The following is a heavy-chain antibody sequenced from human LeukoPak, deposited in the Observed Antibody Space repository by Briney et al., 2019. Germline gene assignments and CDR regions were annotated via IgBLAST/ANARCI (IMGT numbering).Heavy chain of an antibody. CDR2: INHSGST. D-gene: IGHD6-19*01. J-gene: IGHJ4*02. CDR3: AREGGSGWHSYYFDY. Sequence: SETLSLTCAVYGGSFSGYYWSWIRQPPGKGLEWIGEINHSGSTNYNPSLKSRVTISVDTSKNQFSLRLSSVTAADTAVYYCAREGGSGWHSYYFDYWGQGTLATVSS. CDR1: GGSFSGYY. V-gene: IGHV4-34*01.